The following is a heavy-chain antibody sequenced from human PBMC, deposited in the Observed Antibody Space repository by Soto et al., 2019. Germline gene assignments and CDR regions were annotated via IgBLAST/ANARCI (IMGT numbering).Heavy chain of an antibody. Sequence: ASVKVSCKASGYTFTSYYMHWVRQAPGQGLEWMGIINPSGGSTSYAQKFQGRVTMTRDTSTSTVYMELSSLRSEDTAVYYGARDYRDGYNPPNPAGYWGQGTLVTV. J-gene: IGHJ4*02. D-gene: IGHD5-12*01. V-gene: IGHV1-46*01. CDR2: INPSGGST. CDR3: ARDYRDGYNPPNPAGY. CDR1: GYTFTSYY.